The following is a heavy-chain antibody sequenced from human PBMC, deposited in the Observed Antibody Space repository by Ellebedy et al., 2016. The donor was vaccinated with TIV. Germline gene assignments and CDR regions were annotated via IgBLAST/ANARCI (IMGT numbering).Heavy chain of an antibody. CDR3: VKDHGDTAGVIRSFDP. CDR2: ISSDGNKK. CDR1: GFTFGISY. J-gene: IGHJ5*02. V-gene: IGHV3-30*18. D-gene: IGHD2-21*02. Sequence: GGSLRLSXAASGFTFGISYMNWVRQAPGKGLEWVAVISSDGNKKYYADSVRGRFTISRDNSNNTLYLEMDNLRADDTATYFCVKDHGDTAGVIRSFDPWGQGTLVTVS.